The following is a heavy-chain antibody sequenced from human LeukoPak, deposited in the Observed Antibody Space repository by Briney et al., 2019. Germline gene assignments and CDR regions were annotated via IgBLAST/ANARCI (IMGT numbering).Heavy chain of an antibody. D-gene: IGHD2-8*02. CDR2: SNPNNGGT. CDR3: ARVDGGEWYSFDY. V-gene: IGHV1-2*02. J-gene: IGHJ4*02. CDR1: GYTFTGYY. Sequence: SVNVSCKASGYTFTGYYMHLVRQAPGQGLECMGWSNPNNGGTNYPQKFQGRVTITLDTSISTAYMELSRLRSDDTAIYYCARVDGGEWYSFDYWGQGTLVSVSS.